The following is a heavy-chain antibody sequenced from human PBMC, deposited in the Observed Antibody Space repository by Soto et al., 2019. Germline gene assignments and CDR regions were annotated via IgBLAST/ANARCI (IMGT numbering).Heavy chain of an antibody. J-gene: IGHJ4*02. D-gene: IGHD6-19*01. V-gene: IGHV3-23*01. Sequence: SCAASGFTFSNYAMSWVRQAPAEGLEWVSSISGSGGTTYYADSVKGRFTISRDNSKNTLYLQMNSLRAEDTAVYYCSRRSSGWYFDYWGQGTLVTVSS. CDR1: GFTFSNYA. CDR2: ISGSGGTT. CDR3: SRRSSGWYFDY.